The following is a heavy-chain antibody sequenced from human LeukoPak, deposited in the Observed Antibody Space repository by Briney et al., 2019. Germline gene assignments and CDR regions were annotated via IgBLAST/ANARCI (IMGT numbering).Heavy chain of an antibody. V-gene: IGHV1-18*01. D-gene: IGHD3-3*01. CDR3: ARRTYYDFWSGYFIDY. CDR1: GYTFTSYG. CDR2: ISAYNGNT. Sequence: ASVKVSCKASGYTFTSYGISWVRQAPGQGLEWMGWISAYNGNTNYAQKLQGRVTMTTDTSTSTAYMELRSLRSDDTAVYYCARRTYYDFWSGYFIDYWGQGTLVTVSS. J-gene: IGHJ4*02.